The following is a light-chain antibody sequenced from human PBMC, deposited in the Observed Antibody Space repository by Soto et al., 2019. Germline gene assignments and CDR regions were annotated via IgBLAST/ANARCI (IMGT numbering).Light chain of an antibody. CDR2: DVS. J-gene: IGLJ1*01. V-gene: IGLV2-14*03. Sequence: QPALTQPASVSGSPEQSITISCTGTSIDVGGYNYVSWYQQHPGKAPKLMIYDVSNRPSGVSDRFSGSKSDNTASLTISGLRAEDEADYYCSSYRTSSTQVFGTGTKLTVL. CDR1: SIDVGGYNY. CDR3: SSYRTSSTQV.